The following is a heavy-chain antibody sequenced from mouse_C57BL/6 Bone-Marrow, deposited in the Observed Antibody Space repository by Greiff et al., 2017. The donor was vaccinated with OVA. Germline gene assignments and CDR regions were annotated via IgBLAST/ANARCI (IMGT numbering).Heavy chain of an antibody. Sequence: VQLQQSGPELVKPGASVKLSCKASGYTFTSYDINWVKQRPGQGLEWIGWIYPRDGSTKYNEKFKGKATLTVDTSSITAYMELHSLTSEDSAVYFCARGGVYYGSPLDYWGQGTTLTVSS. CDR3: ARGGVYYGSPLDY. D-gene: IGHD1-1*01. J-gene: IGHJ2*01. CDR1: GYTFTSYD. CDR2: IYPRDGST. V-gene: IGHV1-85*01.